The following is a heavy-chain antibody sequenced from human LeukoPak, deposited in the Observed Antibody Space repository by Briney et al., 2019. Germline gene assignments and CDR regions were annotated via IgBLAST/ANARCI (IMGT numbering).Heavy chain of an antibody. Sequence: SETLSLTCTVSGGSISSSSYYWGWIRQPPGKGLEWIGGIYYSGSTYYNPSLKSRVTISVDTSKNQFSLKLSSVTAADTAVYYCARHEDGDYPFGAFDYWGQGTLVTVSS. CDR3: ARHEDGDYPFGAFDY. CDR1: GGSISSSSYY. J-gene: IGHJ4*02. CDR2: IYYSGST. D-gene: IGHD4-17*01. V-gene: IGHV4-39*07.